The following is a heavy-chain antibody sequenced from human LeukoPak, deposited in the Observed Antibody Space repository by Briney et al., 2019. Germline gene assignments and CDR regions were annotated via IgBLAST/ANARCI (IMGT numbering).Heavy chain of an antibody. V-gene: IGHV3-30*18. CDR2: ISNDGSRK. Sequence: GGSLRLSCAPSGFTFSDYFIHWVRQAPGKGLEWVSMISNDGSRKYYADSVKGRFTISRDNSKNTLYLQMNSLETEDTAAYYCAKDYYGSETSSCGMDVWGQGTTVTVSS. J-gene: IGHJ6*02. CDR3: AKDYYGSETSSCGMDV. D-gene: IGHD3-10*01. CDR1: GFTFSDYF.